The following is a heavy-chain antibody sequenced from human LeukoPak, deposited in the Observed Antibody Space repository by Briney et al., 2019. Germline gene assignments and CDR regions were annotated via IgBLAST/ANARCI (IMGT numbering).Heavy chain of an antibody. CDR3: AREHSSSWYGGLDY. D-gene: IGHD6-13*01. Sequence: ASVKVSCKASGYTFTSYDINWVRQATGQGLEWMGWMNPNSGNTGYAQKFQGRVTMTRDTSISTAYMELSRLRSDDTAVYYCAREHSSSWYGGLDYWGQGTLVTVSS. V-gene: IGHV1-8*01. CDR1: GYTFTSYD. J-gene: IGHJ4*02. CDR2: MNPNSGNT.